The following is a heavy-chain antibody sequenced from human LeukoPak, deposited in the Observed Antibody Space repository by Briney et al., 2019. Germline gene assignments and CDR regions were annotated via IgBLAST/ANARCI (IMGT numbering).Heavy chain of an antibody. CDR1: GGSISSGDYY. V-gene: IGHV4-30-4*01. J-gene: IGHJ6*02. D-gene: IGHD5-12*01. Sequence: SETLSLTCTVSGGSISSGDYYWSWIRQPPGTGLEWIGYIYYSGSTNYNPSLKSRVTISVDTSKNQFSLKLSSVTAADTAVYYCARFRQRHRLSGYDRYYYGMDVWGQGTTVTVSS. CDR2: IYYSGST. CDR3: ARFRQRHRLSGYDRYYYGMDV.